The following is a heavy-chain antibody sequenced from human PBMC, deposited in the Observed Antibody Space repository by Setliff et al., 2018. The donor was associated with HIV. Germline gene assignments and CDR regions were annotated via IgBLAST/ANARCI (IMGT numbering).Heavy chain of an antibody. CDR3: ARGEYYGSGTVYMDV. CDR1: GGSISSSSW. D-gene: IGHD3-10*01. J-gene: IGHJ6*03. V-gene: IGHV4-4*02. Sequence: PSETLSLTCGVSGGSISSSSWWSWVRQFPGKGLEWIGEVHHVEITNYNPSLKSRVTISIDKSKNQFSLNLNSLTAADTAVYYCARGEYYGSGTVYMDVWGKGTTVTVSS. CDR2: VHHVEIT.